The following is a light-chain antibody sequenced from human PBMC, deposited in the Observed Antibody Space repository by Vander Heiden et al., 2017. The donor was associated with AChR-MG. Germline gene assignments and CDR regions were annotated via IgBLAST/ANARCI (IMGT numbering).Light chain of an antibody. V-gene: IGLV1-44*01. J-gene: IGLJ2*01. CDR2: SNN. Sequence: QSVLTQPPSASGTPGQRVSLSCSGSNSNIGTYTVDWYQQLPGTAPKLVIYSNNQRPPGVPDRFAGAKTGTSASLAISGLQSDDEADYFCAAWDDSLSGVIFGGGTKLTVL. CDR3: AAWDDSLSGVI. CDR1: NSNIGTYT.